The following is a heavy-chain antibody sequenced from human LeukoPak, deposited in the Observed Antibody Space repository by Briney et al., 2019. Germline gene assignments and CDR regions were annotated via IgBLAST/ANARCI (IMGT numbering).Heavy chain of an antibody. V-gene: IGHV3-11*06. J-gene: IGHJ4*02. CDR2: ISGTSSHT. CDR3: ARVGVIAAAGTFDY. Sequence: GGSLRLSCAASGFTFSDYYMTWIRQAPGKGLEWLSYISGTSSHTNYADSVKGRFTISRDNAKNSLYLQMNSLRAEDTAVYYCARVGVIAAAGTFDYWGLGTLVTVSS. CDR1: GFTFSDYY. D-gene: IGHD6-13*01.